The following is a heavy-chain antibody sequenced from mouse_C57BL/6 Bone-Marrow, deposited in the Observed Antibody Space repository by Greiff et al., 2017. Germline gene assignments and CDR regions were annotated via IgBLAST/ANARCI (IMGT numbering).Heavy chain of an antibody. J-gene: IGHJ3*01. CDR3: ARHYDYDWFAY. CDR2: ISSGGGYT. Sequence: EVQLLESGGDLVKPGGSLKLSCTASGFTFSSYGMSWVRQTPDKGLEWVGTISSGGGYTYYPDSVKGRFTISGDNAKNTPYLQMSSLKSEDTAMYYCARHYDYDWFAYWGQGTLVTVSA. D-gene: IGHD2-4*01. V-gene: IGHV5-6*01. CDR1: GFTFSSYG.